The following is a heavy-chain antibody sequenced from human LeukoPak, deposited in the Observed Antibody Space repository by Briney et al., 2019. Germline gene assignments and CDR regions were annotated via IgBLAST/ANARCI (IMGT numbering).Heavy chain of an antibody. Sequence: GGSLRLSCAASGFTFSSYSMNWVRQAPGKGPMWVSRICPDGTVTNYADSVKARFIISRDNARNTVYLQMNSLRVEDTAVYYCVRDFRSADYWGQGTLVTVSS. CDR3: VRDFRSADY. CDR2: ICPDGTVT. CDR1: GFTFSSYS. J-gene: IGHJ4*02. V-gene: IGHV3-74*01.